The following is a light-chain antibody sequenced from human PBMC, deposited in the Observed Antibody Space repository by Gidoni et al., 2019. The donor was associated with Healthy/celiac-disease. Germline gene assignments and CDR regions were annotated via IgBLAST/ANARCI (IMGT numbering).Light chain of an antibody. CDR2: KDC. Sequence: SYELTQPPSVSVSPGQTARITCSGDALPKQYAYWYQQKPGQAPVLVIYKDCERPSGIPERFSGSSSGTTVTLTISGVQAGDEADYYCQSADSSGTSYVVFGGGTKLTVL. V-gene: IGLV3-25*03. CDR1: ALPKQY. CDR3: QSADSSGTSYVV. J-gene: IGLJ2*01.